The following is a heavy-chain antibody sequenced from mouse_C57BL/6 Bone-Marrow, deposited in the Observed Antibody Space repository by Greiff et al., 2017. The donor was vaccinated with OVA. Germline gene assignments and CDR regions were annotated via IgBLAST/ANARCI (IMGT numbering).Heavy chain of an antibody. J-gene: IGHJ4*01. Sequence: EVQLQESGPGLVKPSQSLSLTCSVTGYSITSGYYWNWIRQFPGNKLEWMGYISYDGSNNYNPSLKNRISITRDTSKNQFFLKLNSVTTEDTATYYCASLFITTVVDAMDYWGQGTSVTVSS. CDR3: ASLFITTVVDAMDY. V-gene: IGHV3-6*01. D-gene: IGHD1-1*01. CDR2: ISYDGSN. CDR1: GYSITSGYY.